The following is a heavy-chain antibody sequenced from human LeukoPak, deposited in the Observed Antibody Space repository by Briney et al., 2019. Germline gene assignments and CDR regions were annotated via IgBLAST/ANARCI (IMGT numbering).Heavy chain of an antibody. Sequence: PGGSLRLSCAASGFTFSNSAMSWVRQAPGKGLEWVAFIWYDGSNKYYADSVKGRFTISRDNSKNTLYLQMNSLRAEDTAVYYCARARTTRGFDYWGQGTLVTVSS. J-gene: IGHJ4*02. D-gene: IGHD4-17*01. CDR1: GFTFSNSA. CDR3: ARARTTRGFDY. CDR2: IWYDGSNK. V-gene: IGHV3-33*08.